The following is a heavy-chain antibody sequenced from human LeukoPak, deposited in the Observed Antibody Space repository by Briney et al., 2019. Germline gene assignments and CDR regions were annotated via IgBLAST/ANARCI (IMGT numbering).Heavy chain of an antibody. Sequence: GGSLRLSCAASGFTFSSYAMHWVRQAPGKGLEGVAVISYDGSNKYYADSVKGRFTISRDNSKNTLYLQMNSLRAEDTAVYYCARDSSGYDFWSGYFDYWGQGTLVTVSS. J-gene: IGHJ4*02. V-gene: IGHV3-30-3*01. CDR3: ARDSSGYDFWSGYFDY. CDR2: ISYDGSNK. D-gene: IGHD5-12*01. CDR1: GFTFSSYA.